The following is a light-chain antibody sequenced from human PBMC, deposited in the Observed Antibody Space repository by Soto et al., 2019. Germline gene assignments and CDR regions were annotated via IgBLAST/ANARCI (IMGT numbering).Light chain of an antibody. CDR1: QNIVNY. CDR2: ASS. J-gene: IGKJ1*01. V-gene: IGKV1-39*01. Sequence: DIQMTQSPSSLSASVGDRVTITCRASQNIVNYLNWYQQKPGKAPKFLIYASSTLQSGVPSRFSGSASGTDFSLTISSLQPEDFATYYCQQGYSSPLTFGQGTKVEIK. CDR3: QQGYSSPLT.